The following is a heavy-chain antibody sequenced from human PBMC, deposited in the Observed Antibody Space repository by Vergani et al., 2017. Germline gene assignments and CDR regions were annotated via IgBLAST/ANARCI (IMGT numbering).Heavy chain of an antibody. V-gene: IGHV3-74*01. CDR3: ARDLNWNFGDY. CDR1: GFTFTHYY. D-gene: IGHD1-7*01. CDR2: ITPDGSEV. J-gene: IGHJ4*02. Sequence: DVRLVESGGGVVQPGGSLRLSCAASGFTFTHYYMHWVRQAPGEGLVWVSRITPDGSEVSYAGSVKGRFTFSRDNARNTLYLQMSSLRAEDTAVYYCARDLNWNFGDYWGQGTLVTVSS.